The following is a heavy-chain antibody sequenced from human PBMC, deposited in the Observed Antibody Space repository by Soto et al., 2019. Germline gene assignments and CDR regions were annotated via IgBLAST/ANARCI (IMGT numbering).Heavy chain of an antibody. V-gene: IGHV3-21*01. CDR3: ARDILDYYDSSGYFY. D-gene: IGHD3-22*01. CDR2: ISSSSSYI. J-gene: IGHJ4*02. CDR1: GFTFSSYS. Sequence: GGSLRLSCAASGFTFSSYSMNWVRQAPGKGLEWVSSISSSSSYIYYADSVKGRFTISRDNAKNSLYLQMNSLRAEDTAVYYCARDILDYYDSSGYFYWGQGTLVTVSS.